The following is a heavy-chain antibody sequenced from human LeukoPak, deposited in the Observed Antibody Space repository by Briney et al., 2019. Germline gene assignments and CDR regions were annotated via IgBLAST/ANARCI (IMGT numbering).Heavy chain of an antibody. D-gene: IGHD2-2*01. Sequence: ASVKVSCKASGYTFTSYYMHWVRQAPGQGLEWMGIINPSGGSTSYAQKFQGRVTMTRDMSTSTVYMELSSLRSEDTAVYYCARDQRLVVPAAKVVSWIDPWGQGTQVTVSS. CDR3: ARDQRLVVPAAKVVSWIDP. V-gene: IGHV1-46*01. CDR1: GYTFTSYY. J-gene: IGHJ5*02. CDR2: INPSGGST.